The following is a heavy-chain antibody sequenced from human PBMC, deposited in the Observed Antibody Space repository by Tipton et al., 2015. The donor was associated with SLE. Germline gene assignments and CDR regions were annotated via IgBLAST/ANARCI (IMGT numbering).Heavy chain of an antibody. CDR3: ARTWVVVPALFDP. D-gene: IGHD2-2*01. J-gene: IGHJ5*02. Sequence: TLSLTCTVSGGKNSSGSYYWSWIRQPAGKGLEWIGRIYTSGSTNYNPSLKSRVTISVDTSKNQFSLKLSSVTAADTAVYYCARTWVVVPALFDPWGQGTLVTVSP. CDR2: IYTSGST. CDR1: GGKNSSGSYY. V-gene: IGHV4-61*02.